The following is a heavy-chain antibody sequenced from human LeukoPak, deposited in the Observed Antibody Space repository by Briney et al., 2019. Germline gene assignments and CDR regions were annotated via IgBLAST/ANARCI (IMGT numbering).Heavy chain of an antibody. Sequence: ASVKVSCKASGYTFTSYGISWVRQAPGQGLEWMGGIIPIFGTANYAQKFQGRVTITADESTSTAYMELSSLRSEDTAVYYCARGGGYFDWLSAFDYWGQGTLVTVSS. D-gene: IGHD3-9*01. V-gene: IGHV1-69*13. J-gene: IGHJ4*02. CDR1: GYTFTSYG. CDR3: ARGGGYFDWLSAFDY. CDR2: IIPIFGTA.